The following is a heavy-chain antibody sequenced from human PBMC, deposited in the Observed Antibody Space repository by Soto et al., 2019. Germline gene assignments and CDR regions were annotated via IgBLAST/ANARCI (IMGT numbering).Heavy chain of an antibody. J-gene: IGHJ4*02. V-gene: IGHV1-69*19. CDR2: LIPISGTA. CDR1: GGIFDTYE. D-gene: IGHD3-16*01. Sequence: QVQLVQSGAAVKKPGSSVKVSCKVFGGIFDTYEISWVRQAPGQGLEWMGGLIPISGTANYAQQFQGRIIITADESPSTAYMELNTLIYEDTAIYYCARDVWHFEYWCQGTVVTVSS. CDR3: ARDVWHFEY.